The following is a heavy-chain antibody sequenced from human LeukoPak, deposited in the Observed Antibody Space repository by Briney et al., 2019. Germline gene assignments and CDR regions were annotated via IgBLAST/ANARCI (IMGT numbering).Heavy chain of an antibody. CDR1: GGSISGSSYF. CDR3: ARSGYSYGYLAWFDP. D-gene: IGHD5-18*01. CDR2: IYYSGST. V-gene: IGHV4-39*07. J-gene: IGHJ5*02. Sequence: SETLSLNCTVSGGSISGSSYFWGWIRQPPGKGLEWIGSIYYSGSTYYNPSLKSRVTISVDRSKNQLSLKLSSVTAADTAVYYCARSGYSYGYLAWFDPWGQGTLVTVSS.